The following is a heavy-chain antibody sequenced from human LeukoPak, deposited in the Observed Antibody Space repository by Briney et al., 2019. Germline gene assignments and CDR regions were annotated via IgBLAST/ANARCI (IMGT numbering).Heavy chain of an antibody. V-gene: IGHV3-74*01. Sequence: GGSLRLSCAASGFTFSTYWMHWVRQAPGKGLVWVSRINTDGSDTSYADSVKGRFTISRDNAKNTLYLQMNSLTAEDTAVYYCARGGWYGYYFDSRGRGTLATVSS. CDR3: ARGGWYGYYFDS. CDR2: INTDGSDT. D-gene: IGHD6-19*01. J-gene: IGHJ4*02. CDR1: GFTFSTYW.